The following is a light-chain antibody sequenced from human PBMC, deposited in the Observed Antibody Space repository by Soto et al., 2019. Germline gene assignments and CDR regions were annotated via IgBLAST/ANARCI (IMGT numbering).Light chain of an antibody. CDR3: ATWDDSLSGWV. CDR2: SNK. V-gene: IGLV1-44*01. Sequence: QSVLTQPPPASGTPGQRVTISCSGSSSNIESNTVNWYQQLPGMAPKLLIFSNKQRPSGVSDRISGSKSGTSASLAISGLQSEDEADYYCATWDDSLSGWVFGGGTKVTVL. J-gene: IGLJ3*02. CDR1: SSNIESNT.